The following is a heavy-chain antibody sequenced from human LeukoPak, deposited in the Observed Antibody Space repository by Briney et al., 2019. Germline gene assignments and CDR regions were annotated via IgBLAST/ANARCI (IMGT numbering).Heavy chain of an antibody. CDR3: AKDEGGGYSSGLTIDY. D-gene: IGHD6-19*01. J-gene: IGHJ4*02. CDR2: ISWNSGSR. V-gene: IGHV3-9*01. Sequence: GRSLRLSCVASGFTFDDYAMHWVRQAPGKGLEWVSSISWNSGSRGYADSVKGRFTISRDNAKTSLYLQMNSLRAEDTALYYCAKDEGGGYSSGLTIDYWGQGTLVTVSS. CDR1: GFTFDDYA.